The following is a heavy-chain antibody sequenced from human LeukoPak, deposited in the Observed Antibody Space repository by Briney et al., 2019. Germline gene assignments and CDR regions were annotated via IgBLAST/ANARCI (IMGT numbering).Heavy chain of an antibody. Sequence: NSSETLSLTCTVSGGSITNYYWSWIRQPPGKGLEWIGYIYYSGSTKYKSSLKSRVTISVDTSKDQFSLKLSSVTAADTAVYYCARDSGTTGEVRFDPWGQGTLVTVSS. J-gene: IGHJ5*02. CDR3: ARDSGTTGEVRFDP. CDR2: IYYSGST. CDR1: GGSITNYY. V-gene: IGHV4-59*01. D-gene: IGHD3-10*01.